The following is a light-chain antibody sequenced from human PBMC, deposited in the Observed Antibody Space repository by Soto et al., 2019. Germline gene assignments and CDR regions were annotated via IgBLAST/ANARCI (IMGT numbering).Light chain of an antibody. J-gene: IGKJ1*01. CDR3: PQHGFSPRT. V-gene: IGKV3-20*01. Sequence: EIVLTQSPDTLSLSPGERATLSCRASQSVTSSYLAWYQHKPGQAPRLLIYGASLRATGIPDRFSGSASGTDFSLTISRLEPEDFAVYYCPQHGFSPRTFGPGTRVEIK. CDR1: QSVTSSY. CDR2: GAS.